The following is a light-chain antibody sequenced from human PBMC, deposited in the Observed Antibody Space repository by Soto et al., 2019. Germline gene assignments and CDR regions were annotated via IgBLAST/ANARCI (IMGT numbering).Light chain of an antibody. CDR3: QQYNNWPPWT. Sequence: EIVMTQSPATLSVSPGERATLSCRASQSVSSNLDWYQQKPGQAPRLLIYGASTRATGIPARFSGSGSGTEFILTISSLQSEDFTVYYCQQYNNWPPWTFGQGTKVEIK. CDR2: GAS. J-gene: IGKJ1*01. CDR1: QSVSSN. V-gene: IGKV3-15*01.